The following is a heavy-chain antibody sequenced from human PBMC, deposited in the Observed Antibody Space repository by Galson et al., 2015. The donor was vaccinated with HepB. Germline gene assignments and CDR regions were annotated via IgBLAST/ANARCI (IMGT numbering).Heavy chain of an antibody. D-gene: IGHD2-2*01. CDR3: ASRRVVPGYYHFDV. CDR1: GGSISSGGFS. J-gene: IGHJ2*01. V-gene: IGHV4-30-2*06. CDR2: TFHSGST. Sequence: TLSLTCVVSGGSISSGGFSWNWIRQSPGKGLEWIGYTFHSGSTYYNPSLKSRVTISIDSSKNQFSLNLSSVTAADTAVYYCASRRVVPGYYHFDVWGRGTLVIVSS.